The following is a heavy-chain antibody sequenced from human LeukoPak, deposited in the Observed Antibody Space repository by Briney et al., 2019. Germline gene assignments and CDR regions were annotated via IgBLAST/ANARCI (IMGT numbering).Heavy chain of an antibody. D-gene: IGHD3-22*01. CDR3: ARVRGGRYYYDSSGYLSFDY. Sequence: SETLSLTCAVYGGSFSGYYWSWVRQPPGKGLEWIGEINHSGSTNYNPSLKSRVTISVDTSKNQFSLKLSSVTAADTAVYYCARVRGGRYYYDSSGYLSFDYWGQGTLVTVSS. CDR1: GGSFSGYY. J-gene: IGHJ4*02. CDR2: INHSGST. V-gene: IGHV4-34*01.